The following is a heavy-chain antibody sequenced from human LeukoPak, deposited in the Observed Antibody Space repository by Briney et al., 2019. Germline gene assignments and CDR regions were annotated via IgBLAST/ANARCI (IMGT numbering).Heavy chain of an antibody. D-gene: IGHD2-2*02. Sequence: PGGSLRLSCAASGFTFDDYAMHWVRQAPGKGLEWVSGISWNSGSIGYADSVKGRFTISRDNAKNSLYLQMNSLRAEDTAVYYCAKKGRIVVVPAAIRYYYYYMDVWGKGTTVTVSS. CDR2: ISWNSGSI. J-gene: IGHJ6*03. CDR1: GFTFDDYA. V-gene: IGHV3-9*01. CDR3: AKKGRIVVVPAAIRYYYYYMDV.